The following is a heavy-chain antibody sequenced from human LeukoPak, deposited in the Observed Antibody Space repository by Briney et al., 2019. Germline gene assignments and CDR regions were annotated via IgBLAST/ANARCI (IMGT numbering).Heavy chain of an antibody. CDR2: IYYSGST. V-gene: IGHV4-59*08. Sequence: SETLSLTCTVSGGSISGYYWSWIRQPPGKGLEWIGYIYYSGSTNYNPSLKSGVTISVDTSKNQFSLKLSSVTAADTAVYYCARHTLGYSYGPDYWGQGTLVTVSS. CDR1: GGSISGYY. D-gene: IGHD5-18*01. J-gene: IGHJ4*02. CDR3: ARHTLGYSYGPDY.